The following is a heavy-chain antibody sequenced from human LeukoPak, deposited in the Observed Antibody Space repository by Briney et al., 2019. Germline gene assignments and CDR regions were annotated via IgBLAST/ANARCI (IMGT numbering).Heavy chain of an antibody. CDR2: IYHSGST. J-gene: IGHJ6*03. Sequence: SETLSLTCTVSGYSISSGYYWGWIRQPPGKGLEWIGSIYHSGSTFDNPSLKSRVTISVDTSKNQFSLKLSSVTAADTAVYYCARGGGGYSSGWYARRDRYYMDVWGKGTTVTVSS. CDR1: GYSISSGYY. V-gene: IGHV4-38-2*02. CDR3: ARGGGGYSSGWYARRDRYYMDV. D-gene: IGHD6-19*01.